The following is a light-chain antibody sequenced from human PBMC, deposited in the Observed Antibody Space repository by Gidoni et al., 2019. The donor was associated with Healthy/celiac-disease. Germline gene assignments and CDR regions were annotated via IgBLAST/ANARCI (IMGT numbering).Light chain of an antibody. CDR2: KAS. CDR1: QSISSW. CDR3: QQYDSLWT. J-gene: IGKJ1*01. V-gene: IGKV1-5*03. Sequence: DIQTTQSPSTLSASVGDRVTITCRASQSISSWLAWYQQKPGKAPKLLIYKASKASSLESGVPSRFSGSGSGTEFTLTISSLQPDDFATYYCQQYDSLWTFGQGTKVEIK.